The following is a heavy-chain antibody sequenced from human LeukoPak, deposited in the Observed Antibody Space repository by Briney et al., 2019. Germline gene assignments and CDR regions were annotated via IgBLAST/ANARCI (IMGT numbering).Heavy chain of an antibody. CDR2: IIPIFGTA. D-gene: IGHD3-10*01. Sequence: ASVKVSCKVSGYTLTELSMHWVRQAPGQGLEWMGGIIPIFGTANYAQKFQGRVTITADESTSTAYMELSSLRSEDTAVYYCARTYYYGSGSQNWFDPWGQGTLVTVSS. CDR3: ARTYYYGSGSQNWFDP. CDR1: GYTLTELS. V-gene: IGHV1-69*13. J-gene: IGHJ5*02.